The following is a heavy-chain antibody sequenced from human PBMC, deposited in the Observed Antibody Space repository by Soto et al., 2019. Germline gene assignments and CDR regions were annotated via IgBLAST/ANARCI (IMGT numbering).Heavy chain of an antibody. V-gene: IGHV1-69*06. D-gene: IGHD2-2*01. CDR1: GGTFSSYA. J-gene: IGHJ6*02. CDR3: APGIVVVPAATSSYYYYGMDV. CDR2: IIPIFGTA. Sequence: SVKVSCKASGGTFSSYAISWVRQAPGQGLEWMGGIIPIFGTANYAQKFQGRVTITADKSTSTAYMELSSLRSEDTAVYYCAPGIVVVPAATSSYYYYGMDVWGQGTTVTVSS.